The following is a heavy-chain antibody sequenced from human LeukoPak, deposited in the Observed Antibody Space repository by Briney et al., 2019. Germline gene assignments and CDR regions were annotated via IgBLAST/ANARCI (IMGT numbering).Heavy chain of an antibody. V-gene: IGHV1-46*01. CDR3: ARILRTVTDPDY. Sequence: ASVTDTFKASGYTFITYFIHWVRQAPGQGLEWMGIINPNDGSTSYSQKFQGRVSMTRDTSTSTVYMELSSLRSEDTAMYYCARILRTVTDPDYGGPGTLATVSS. J-gene: IGHJ4*02. CDR1: GYTFITYF. D-gene: IGHD2-21*02. CDR2: INPNDGST.